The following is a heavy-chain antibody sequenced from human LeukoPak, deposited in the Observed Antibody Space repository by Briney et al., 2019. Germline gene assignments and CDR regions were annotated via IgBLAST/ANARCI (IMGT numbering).Heavy chain of an antibody. Sequence: GALRLSCAASGFTFSSNWMHWVRQAPGKGLVWVSRINEDGSTTNYADSVKGRSTIFRDNAKNTLYLQMNSLRAEDTAVYYCARRSSGSPPYYFGYWGQGTLATVSS. CDR3: ARRSSGSPPYYFGY. V-gene: IGHV3-74*01. CDR1: GFTFSSNW. D-gene: IGHD1-26*01. CDR2: INEDGSTT. J-gene: IGHJ4*02.